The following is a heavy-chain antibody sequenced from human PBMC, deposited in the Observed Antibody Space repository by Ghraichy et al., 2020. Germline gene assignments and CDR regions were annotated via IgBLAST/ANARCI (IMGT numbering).Heavy chain of an antibody. CDR2: IYTSGST. D-gene: IGHD4-17*01. CDR1: GGSISSYY. Sequence: SETLSLTCTVSGGSISSYYWSWIRQPAGKGLEWIGRIYTSGSTNYNPSLKSRVTMSVDTSKNQFSLKLSSVTAADTAVYYCARGPKKTTVTTRYYYYGMDVWGQGTTVTVSS. CDR3: ARGPKKTTVTTRYYYYGMDV. V-gene: IGHV4-4*07. J-gene: IGHJ6*02.